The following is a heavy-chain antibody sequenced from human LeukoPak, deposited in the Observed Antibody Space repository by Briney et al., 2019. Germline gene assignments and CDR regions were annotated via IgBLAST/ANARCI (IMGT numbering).Heavy chain of an antibody. CDR3: ARAEMRLQWKEIDQ. V-gene: IGHV4-34*01. CDR1: GGSLRGYH. Sequence: SETLSLTCGVYGGSLRGYHWSWIRQSPGRGLEWIGEVDESGNSNYNPSLKRRVTISIDTYENQFSLEVTSETAADTAIYYCARAEMRLQWKEIDQWGQGTLVTVSS. CDR2: VDESGNS. J-gene: IGHJ1*01. D-gene: IGHD2-15*01.